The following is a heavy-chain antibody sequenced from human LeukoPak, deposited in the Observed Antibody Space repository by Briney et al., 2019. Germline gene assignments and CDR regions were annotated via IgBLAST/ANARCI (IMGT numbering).Heavy chain of an antibody. Sequence: GSLRLSCAASGFTFNNYGMHWVRQAPGKGLEWVAVISYDGRNIHYPDSVKGRFTISRDISTDTLWLQMDSLRTEDTAVYYCAKGPLRGTAAAIDYWGQGTLVTVSS. D-gene: IGHD2-2*01. V-gene: IGHV3-30*18. CDR1: GFTFNNYG. J-gene: IGHJ4*02. CDR3: AKGPLRGTAAAIDY. CDR2: ISYDGRNI.